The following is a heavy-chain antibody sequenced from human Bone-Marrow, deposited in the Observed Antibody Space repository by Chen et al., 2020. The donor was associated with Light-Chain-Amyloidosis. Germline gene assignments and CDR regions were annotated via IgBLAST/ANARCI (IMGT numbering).Heavy chain of an antibody. CDR2: ISGSGGSR. Sequence: EVQLVESGGGLLQRGGSLRLSCAASGFAFSSYAMSWVRQAPGKGLGWVATISGSGGSRYYGDSVKVRLTISIDNSKNALFLQMNSLRAEDTAVYYCAKDISYDDILPGYPADAFDIWGQGTMVTVSS. J-gene: IGHJ3*02. CDR1: GFAFSSYA. V-gene: IGHV3-23*04. D-gene: IGHD3-9*01. CDR3: AKDISYDDILPGYPADAFDI.